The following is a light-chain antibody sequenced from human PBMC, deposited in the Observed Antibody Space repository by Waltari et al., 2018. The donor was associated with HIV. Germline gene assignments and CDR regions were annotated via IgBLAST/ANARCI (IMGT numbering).Light chain of an antibody. CDR1: SSDVGDYNY. J-gene: IGLJ3*02. V-gene: IGLV2-11*01. CDR3: CSYAGTYTWV. CDR2: DIT. Sequence: HSALTQHRSVSGSPGQSVTISCTGTSSDVGDYNYVSWYQQHPGKAPKLLIFDITKRPSGVPDRFSGAKSGNTASLTISALHLEDEANYYCCSYAGTYTWVFGGGTTLTVL.